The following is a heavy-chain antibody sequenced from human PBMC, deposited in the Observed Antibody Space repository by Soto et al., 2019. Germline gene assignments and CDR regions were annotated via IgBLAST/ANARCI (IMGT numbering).Heavy chain of an antibody. CDR1: GGTFRSYA. J-gene: IGHJ6*02. CDR3: ARVYQLLPLPYYYGMDV. CDR2: IIPIFGTA. V-gene: IGHV1-69*06. D-gene: IGHD2-2*01. Sequence: SAVKVSCKASGGTFRSYAISRVRQAPGQGLEWMGGIIPIFGTANYAQKFQGRVTITADKSASTAYMELSSLRSEDTAVYYCARVYQLLPLPYYYGMDVWGQGTTVTVSS.